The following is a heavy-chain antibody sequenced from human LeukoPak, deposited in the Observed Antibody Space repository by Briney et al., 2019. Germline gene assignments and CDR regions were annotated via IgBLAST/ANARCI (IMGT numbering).Heavy chain of an antibody. CDR3: AKDIQLST. D-gene: IGHD5-24*01. J-gene: IGHJ3*01. CDR1: GFTVSSNY. V-gene: IGHV3-23*01. CDR2: IGASGEST. Sequence: GGSLRLSCAASGFTVSSNYMTWVRQAPGKGLEWVSLIGASGESTYYADSVKGRFTISRDNSKNTLSLQMNSLRVEDTAMYFCAKDIQLSTWGLGTMVTVSS.